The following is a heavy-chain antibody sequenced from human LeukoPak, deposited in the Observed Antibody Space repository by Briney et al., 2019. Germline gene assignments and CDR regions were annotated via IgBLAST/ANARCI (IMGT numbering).Heavy chain of an antibody. CDR2: INPNSVGT. CDR1: GYTFTGYY. J-gene: IGHJ6*03. D-gene: IGHD6-13*01. V-gene: IGHV1-2*02. CDR3: ARGATAGRFSLRPTGAYYMDV. Sequence: ASVKLCCKAAGYTFTGYYIHWGREAPGQGLGWRGWINPNSVGTNCAQKFQGRVTMTRDTSINTAYMELSSLRFDDTAVYYCARGATAGRFSLRPTGAYYMDVWGKGTTVTVSS.